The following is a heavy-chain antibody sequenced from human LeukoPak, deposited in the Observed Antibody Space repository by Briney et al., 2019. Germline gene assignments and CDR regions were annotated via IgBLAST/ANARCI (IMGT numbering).Heavy chain of an antibody. CDR2: IIPIFGTA. CDR3: ARDSNPYNWNGAWAFDI. Sequence: SVKVSCKASGGTFSSYAISWVRQAPGQGLEWMGRIIPIFGTANYTQKFQGRVTITTDESTSTAYMELSSLRSEDTAVYYCARDSNPYNWNGAWAFDIWGQGTMVTVSS. J-gene: IGHJ3*02. CDR1: GGTFSSYA. V-gene: IGHV1-69*05. D-gene: IGHD1-20*01.